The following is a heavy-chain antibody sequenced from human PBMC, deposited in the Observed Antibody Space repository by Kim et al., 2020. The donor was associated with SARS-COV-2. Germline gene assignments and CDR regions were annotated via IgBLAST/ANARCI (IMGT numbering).Heavy chain of an antibody. CDR2: IYYSGST. Sequence: SETLSLTCTVSGGSIRSYYWGWIRQPPGKGLEWIGSIYYSGSTNHNPSLKSRVTISVDTSKNEFSLRLSSVTAADTAVYYCARDRSSSYHYYYGMDVWA. D-gene: IGHD6-13*01. CDR1: GGSIRSYY. CDR3: ARDRSSSYHYYYGMDV. V-gene: IGHV4-59*13. J-gene: IGHJ6*04.